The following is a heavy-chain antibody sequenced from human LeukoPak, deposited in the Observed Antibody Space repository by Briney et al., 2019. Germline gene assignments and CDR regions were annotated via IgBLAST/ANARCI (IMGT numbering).Heavy chain of an antibody. CDR2: INAGNGNT. CDR3: ARGRGYCSGGSCYGTLNWFDP. CDR1: GYTFTSYA. J-gene: IGHJ5*02. V-gene: IGHV1-3*03. D-gene: IGHD2-15*01. Sequence: GASVKVSCKASGYTFTSYAMHWVRQAPGQRLEWMGWINAGNGNTKYSQEFQGRVTITRNTSISTAYMELSSLRSEDTAVYYCARGRGYCSGGSCYGTLNWFDPWGQGTLATVSS.